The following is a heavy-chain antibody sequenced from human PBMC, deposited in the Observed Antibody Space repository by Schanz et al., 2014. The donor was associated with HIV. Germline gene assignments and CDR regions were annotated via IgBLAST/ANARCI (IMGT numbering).Heavy chain of an antibody. J-gene: IGHJ6*02. D-gene: IGHD6-13*01. CDR2: VYSGGSS. CDR3: ARGRTPSVAASAHALYHYYGMDV. V-gene: IGHV4-4*07. Sequence: WIWIRQPAGRGLEWIGRVYSGGSSNYNPSLRSRATMSVDTSKNQFSLSLSSVTAADTAVYFCARGRTPSVAASAHALYHYYGMDVWGQGTTVTVSS.